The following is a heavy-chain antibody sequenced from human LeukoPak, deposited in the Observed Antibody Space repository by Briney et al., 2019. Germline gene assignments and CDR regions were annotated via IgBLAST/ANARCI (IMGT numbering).Heavy chain of an antibody. D-gene: IGHD6-19*01. J-gene: IGHJ6*02. CDR3: AREGVQWLVLMSYYYGMDV. Sequence: GGSLRLSCAAYGFALDDYVMHWVRQAPGKGLEWVSLISADGAKTFYADSVKDRFTISRDNTRNFLYLQMNSLRTDDTALYFCAREGVQWLVLMSYYYGMDVWGQGTTVTIS. CDR1: GFALDDYV. CDR2: ISADGAKT. V-gene: IGHV3-43*02.